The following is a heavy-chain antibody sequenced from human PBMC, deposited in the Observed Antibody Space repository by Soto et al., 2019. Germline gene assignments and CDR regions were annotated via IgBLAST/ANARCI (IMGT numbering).Heavy chain of an antibody. V-gene: IGHV4-59*01. CDR2: IYYSGST. J-gene: IGHJ5*02. CDR1: GGSISSYY. D-gene: IGHD4-4*01. Sequence: SETLSLTCTVSGGSISSYYWSWIRQPPGKGLEWIGYIYYSGSTNYNPSLKSRVTISVDTSKNQFSLKLSSVTAADTAVYYCARADYNYNWFDPWGQGTLVTVSP. CDR3: ARADYNYNWFDP.